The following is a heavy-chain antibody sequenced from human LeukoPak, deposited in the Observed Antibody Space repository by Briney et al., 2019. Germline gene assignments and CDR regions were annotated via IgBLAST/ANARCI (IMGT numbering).Heavy chain of an antibody. V-gene: IGHV3-23*01. J-gene: IGHJ4*02. Sequence: GGSLRLSCAASGFTFSNYAMSWVRQAPGKGLEWVSDISGSGGSTDYADSVKGRFTISRDNSKNTLYLQMNSLRAEDTAVYYCARLTNSGYYWLFDYWGQGTLVTVSS. CDR3: ARLTNSGYYWLFDY. D-gene: IGHD3-22*01. CDR1: GFTFSNYA. CDR2: ISGSGGST.